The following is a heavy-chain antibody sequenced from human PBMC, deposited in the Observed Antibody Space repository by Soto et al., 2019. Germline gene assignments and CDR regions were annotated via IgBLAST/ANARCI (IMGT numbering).Heavy chain of an antibody. V-gene: IGHV5-10-1*01. CDR1: GYSFTSYW. D-gene: IGHD3-10*01. J-gene: IGHJ6*02. CDR3: ARHEITMVRGVILYYYGMDV. CDR2: IDPSDSYT. Sequence: PGESLKISCKGSGYSFTSYWISWVRQMPGKGLEWMGRIDPSDSYTNYSPSFQGHVTISADKSISTAYLQWSSLKASDTAMYYCARHEITMVRGVILYYYGMDVWGQGTPVTVSS.